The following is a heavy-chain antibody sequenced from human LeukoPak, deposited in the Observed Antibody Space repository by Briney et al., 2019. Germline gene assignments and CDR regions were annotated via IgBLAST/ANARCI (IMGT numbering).Heavy chain of an antibody. CDR1: GFTFSSYE. CDR3: ARYDGPAAVFDY. J-gene: IGHJ4*02. D-gene: IGHD2-2*01. CDR2: ISSSGSTI. Sequence: GGSLRLSCAASGFTFSSYEMNWVRQAPGKGLEWVSYISSSGSTIYYADSVKGQFTISRDNAKNSLYLQMNSLRAEDTAVYYCARYDGPAAVFDYWGQGTLVTVSS. V-gene: IGHV3-48*03.